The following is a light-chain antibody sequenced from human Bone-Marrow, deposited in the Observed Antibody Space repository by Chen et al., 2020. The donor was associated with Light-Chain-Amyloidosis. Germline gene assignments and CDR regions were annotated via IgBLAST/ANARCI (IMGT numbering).Light chain of an antibody. Sequence: QSALTQPASVSGSPGQSITISCTGTSSDVGGDNHVSWYQQHPDKAPKLMIYEVTNRPSWVPDRFSGSTSDNTASLTISGLHTEDEADYFCSSYTITNTLVFGSGTRVSVL. CDR1: SSDVGGDNH. J-gene: IGLJ1*01. CDR2: EVT. CDR3: SSYTITNTLV. V-gene: IGLV2-14*01.